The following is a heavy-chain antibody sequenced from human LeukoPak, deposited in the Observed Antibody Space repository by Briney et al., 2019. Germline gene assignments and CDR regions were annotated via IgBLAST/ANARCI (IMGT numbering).Heavy chain of an antibody. Sequence: GESLKISCKASGYRFTCYWIGWVRQMPGKGMEWMGIMYPGDSDTRYSPSFQGQVTISADKSISTAYLQWSSLKASDTAIYYCARRLEREFDYWGQGTLVTVSS. CDR1: GYRFTCYW. CDR2: MYPGDSDT. D-gene: IGHD1-1*01. CDR3: ARRLEREFDY. J-gene: IGHJ4*02. V-gene: IGHV5-51*01.